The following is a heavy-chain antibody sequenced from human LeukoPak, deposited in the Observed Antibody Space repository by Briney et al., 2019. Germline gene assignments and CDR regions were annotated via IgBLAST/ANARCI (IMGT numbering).Heavy chain of an antibody. Sequence: PSETLSLACTVSGASISGYYWNWIRQPPGKGLEWIGYMSYSGSTNYNPSLRSRVTISLDTCKNHFSLKLSSVTAADTAVYYCARDPMVVGREAFDIWGQGTMVIVSS. CDR3: ARDPMVVGREAFDI. D-gene: IGHD3-22*01. J-gene: IGHJ3*02. V-gene: IGHV4-59*01. CDR2: MSYSGST. CDR1: GASISGYY.